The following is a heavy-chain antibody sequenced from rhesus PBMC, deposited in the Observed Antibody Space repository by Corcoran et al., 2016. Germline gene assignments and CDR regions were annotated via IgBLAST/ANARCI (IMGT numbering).Heavy chain of an antibody. CDR2: IYRNSERT. J-gene: IGHJ5-2*02. CDR3: AREKGSLDV. Sequence: QVQLQESGPGVVKPSETLSITCAVSGGTISSGSYYWSWFRQPPGKGLEWIGVIYRNSERTNNNPSIKIRVTMSKDTSKNQFALKLSAGTATDTAVYYGAREKGSLDVWGRGVLVTVSS. V-gene: IGHV4S12*01. CDR1: GGTISSGSYY.